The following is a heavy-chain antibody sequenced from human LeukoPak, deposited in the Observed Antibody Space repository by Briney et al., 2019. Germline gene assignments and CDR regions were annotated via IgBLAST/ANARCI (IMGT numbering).Heavy chain of an antibody. V-gene: IGHV4-34*01. CDR3: ARGVSSGHTYYFDY. CDR2: INHSGST. D-gene: IGHD6-19*01. CDR1: GGSFSGYY. Sequence: SETLSLTCAVYGGSFSGYYWSWIRQPPGKGLEWIGEINHSGSTNYNPSLKSRVTISVDTSKNQFSLKLSSVTAADTAVYYCARGVSSGHTYYFDYWGHGTLVTVSS. J-gene: IGHJ4*01.